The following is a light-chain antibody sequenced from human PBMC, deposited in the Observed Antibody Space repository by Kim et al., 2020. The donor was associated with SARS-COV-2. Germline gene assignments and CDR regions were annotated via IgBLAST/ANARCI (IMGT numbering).Light chain of an antibody. V-gene: IGKV3-20*01. Sequence: EIVFTQSPGTLSLSPGERATLSCRASQRVSSSYLAWYQHKPGQAPRLLIYGASSRATGIPDRFSGSGSGTDFTLTISRLEPEDFAVYFCQQCGSSPLTFGGGTKVDI. CDR1: QRVSSSY. CDR2: GAS. CDR3: QQCGSSPLT. J-gene: IGKJ4*01.